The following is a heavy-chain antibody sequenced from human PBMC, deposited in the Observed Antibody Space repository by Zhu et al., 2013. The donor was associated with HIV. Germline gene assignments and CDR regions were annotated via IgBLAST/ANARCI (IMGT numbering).Heavy chain of an antibody. CDR1: DYTFTSYG. J-gene: IGHJ6*03. Sequence: QVQLVQSGAEVKKPGASVKVSCKASDYTFTSYGISWVRRAPGQGLEWMGWISAYNGNTNYAQKLQGRVTMTTDTSTSTAYMELRSLRSDDTAVYYCARDALLWWSYYYMDVWGKGTTVTVSS. CDR3: ARDALLWWSYYYMDV. CDR2: ISAYNGNT. V-gene: IGHV1-18*01. D-gene: IGHD2-21*01.